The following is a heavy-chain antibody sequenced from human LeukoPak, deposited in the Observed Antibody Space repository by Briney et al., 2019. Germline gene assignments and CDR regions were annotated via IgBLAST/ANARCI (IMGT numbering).Heavy chain of an antibody. Sequence: PSETLSLTCTVSGGSISSSSYYWGWIRQPPGKGLEWIGSIYYSGSTYYNPSLKSRVTISVDTSKNQFSLKLSSVTAADTAVYYCARDQISVVVTIHYYMDVWGKGTTVTVSS. CDR1: GGSISSSSYY. CDR3: ARDQISVVVTIHYYMDV. CDR2: IYYSGST. J-gene: IGHJ6*03. D-gene: IGHD2-2*01. V-gene: IGHV4-39*07.